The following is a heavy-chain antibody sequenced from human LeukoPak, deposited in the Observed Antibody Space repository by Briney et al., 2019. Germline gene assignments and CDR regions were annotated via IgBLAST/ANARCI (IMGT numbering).Heavy chain of an antibody. CDR3: SGSSVYYYDSSGLNILPAYNWFDP. Sequence: SVKVSCKASGGTFSSYAISWVRQAPGQGLEWMGGIIPIFGTANYAQKFQGRVTITADESTSTAYMELSSLRSEDTAVYYCSGSSVYYYDSSGLNILPAYNWFDPWGQGTLVTVSS. CDR2: IIPIFGTA. CDR1: GGTFSSYA. J-gene: IGHJ5*02. D-gene: IGHD3-22*01. V-gene: IGHV1-69*13.